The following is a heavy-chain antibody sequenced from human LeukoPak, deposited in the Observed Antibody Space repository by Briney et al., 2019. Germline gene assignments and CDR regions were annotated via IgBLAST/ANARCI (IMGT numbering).Heavy chain of an antibody. Sequence: PGGSLRLSCAASGFTFDDYAMHWVRQAPGKGLEWVSVIYSGGSTYYADSVKGRFTIPRDNSKNTLYLQMNSLRAEDTAVYYCARDPVFDYWGQGTLVTVSS. CDR1: GFTFDDYA. V-gene: IGHV3-53*01. CDR3: ARDPVFDY. J-gene: IGHJ4*02. CDR2: IYSGGST. D-gene: IGHD4-11*01.